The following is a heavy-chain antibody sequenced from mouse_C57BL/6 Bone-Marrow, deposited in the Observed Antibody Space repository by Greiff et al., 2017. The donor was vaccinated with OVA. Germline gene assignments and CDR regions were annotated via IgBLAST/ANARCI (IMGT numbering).Heavy chain of an antibody. V-gene: IGHV1-82*01. Sequence: QVQLQQSGPELVKPGASVKISCKASGYAFSSSWMNWVKQRPGKGLEWIGRIYPGDGDTNYNGKFKGKATLTADKSSSTAYMQLSSLTSEDSAVYFCARSNWVCFAYWGQGTLVTVSA. D-gene: IGHD4-1*01. CDR3: ARSNWVCFAY. CDR2: IYPGDGDT. J-gene: IGHJ3*01. CDR1: GYAFSSSW.